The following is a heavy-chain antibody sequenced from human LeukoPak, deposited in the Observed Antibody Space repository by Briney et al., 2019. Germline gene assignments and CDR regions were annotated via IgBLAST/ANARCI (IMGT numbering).Heavy chain of an antibody. V-gene: IGHV3-48*02. CDR1: GFTFSNYG. CDR2: ISTGSGSI. CDR3: ARGSSRAFDY. D-gene: IGHD2-2*01. Sequence: PGGSLRLSCAASGFTFSNYGMHWVRQAPGKGLEWISFISTGSGSIYYPDSVKGRFTISRDNARNSLSLQMNSLRDDDTAVYYCARGSSRAFDYWGQGTLVTVTS. J-gene: IGHJ4*02.